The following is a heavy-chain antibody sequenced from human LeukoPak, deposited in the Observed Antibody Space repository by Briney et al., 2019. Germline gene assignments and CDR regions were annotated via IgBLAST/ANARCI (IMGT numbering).Heavy chain of an antibody. Sequence: ASVKVSCKASGGTFSSYAISWVRQAPGQGLEWMGGIIPIFGTANYAQKFQGRVTMTEDTSTDTAYMELSSLRSEDTAVYYCATALYCGGDCYRASFDYWGQGTLVTVSS. CDR2: IIPIFGTA. CDR3: ATALYCGGDCYRASFDY. D-gene: IGHD2-21*01. CDR1: GGTFSSYA. J-gene: IGHJ4*02. V-gene: IGHV1-69*06.